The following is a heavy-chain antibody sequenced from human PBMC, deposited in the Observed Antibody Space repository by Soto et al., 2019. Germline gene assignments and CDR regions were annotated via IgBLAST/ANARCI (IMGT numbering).Heavy chain of an antibody. J-gene: IGHJ4*02. Sequence: QVQLQQWGAGLLKPSETLSLTCAVYGGSFSGYYWSWIRQPPGKGLEWIGEINHSGSTNYNPSLKSRVTISVDTSKNQFSLKLSSVTAADTAVYYCASHSGSYYPGYFDYWGQGTLVTVSS. D-gene: IGHD1-26*01. CDR2: INHSGST. CDR3: ASHSGSYYPGYFDY. CDR1: GGSFSGYY. V-gene: IGHV4-34*01.